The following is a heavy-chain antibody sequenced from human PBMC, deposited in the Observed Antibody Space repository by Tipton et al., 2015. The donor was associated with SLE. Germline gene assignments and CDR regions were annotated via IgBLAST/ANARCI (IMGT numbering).Heavy chain of an antibody. CDR3: ARGRLSHYYDSSGHYYYYYYMDV. Sequence: TLSLTCTVSGGSISSYYRSWIREPPGQGLEWIGYICYSGSTNYNPSLKSRVTISVDTSKNQFSLKLSSVTAADTAVYYCARGRLSHYYDSSGHYYYYYYMDVWGKGATVTVSS. D-gene: IGHD3-22*01. CDR2: ICYSGST. V-gene: IGHV4-59*08. CDR1: GGSISSYY. J-gene: IGHJ6*03.